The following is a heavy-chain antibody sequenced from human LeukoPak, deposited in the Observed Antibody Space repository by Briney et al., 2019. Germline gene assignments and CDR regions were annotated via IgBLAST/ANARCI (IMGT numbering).Heavy chain of an antibody. J-gene: IGHJ5*02. D-gene: IGHD3-9*01. Sequence: PWGSLRLSCAASGFTFSSYWMSWVRQAPGKGLEWVANIKQDGSEKYYVDSVKGRFTISRDNAKNSLYLQMNSLGAEDTVVYYCAREYNYDILTGYYRFGPWGQGTLVTVSS. CDR3: AREYNYDILTGYYRFGP. V-gene: IGHV3-7*03. CDR1: GFTFSSYW. CDR2: IKQDGSEK.